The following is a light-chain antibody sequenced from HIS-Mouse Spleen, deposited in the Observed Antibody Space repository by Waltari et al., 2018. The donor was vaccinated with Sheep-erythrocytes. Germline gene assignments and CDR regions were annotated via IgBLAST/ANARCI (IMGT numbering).Light chain of an antibody. Sequence: QSALTQPRSVSGSPGQSVTISCPGPSSDVGGYNFVSWYQQYPGKAPKLMIYDVSKRPSGVPDRFSGSKSGNTASLTISGLQAEDEADYYCCSYAGSYNHVFATGTKVTVL. CDR1: SSDVGGYNF. J-gene: IGLJ1*01. V-gene: IGLV2-11*01. CDR3: CSYAGSYNHV. CDR2: DVS.